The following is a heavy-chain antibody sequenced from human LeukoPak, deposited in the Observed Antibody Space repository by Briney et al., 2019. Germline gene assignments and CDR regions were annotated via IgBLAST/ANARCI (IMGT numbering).Heavy chain of an antibody. D-gene: IGHD3-10*01. V-gene: IGHV3-23*01. CDR2: ISGSGGST. CDR1: GFTFSSYA. Sequence: GGSLRLSCAAPGFTFSSYAMSWVRQAPGKGLEWVSAISGSGGSTYYADSVKGRFTISRDSSKNTLYLQMNSLRAEDTAVYYCARDNPGGYGSGSYYDYWGQGTLVTVSS. CDR3: ARDNPGGYGSGSYYDY. J-gene: IGHJ4*02.